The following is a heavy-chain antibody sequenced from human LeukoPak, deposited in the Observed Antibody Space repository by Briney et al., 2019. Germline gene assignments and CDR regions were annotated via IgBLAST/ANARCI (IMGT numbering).Heavy chain of an antibody. CDR1: GGTFSSYA. Sequence: SVKVSCKASGGTFSSYAISWVRQAPGQGLEWMGRIIPIFGTANYAQKFQGRVTITTDESTSTAYMELSSLRPEDTAVYYCARESPPGIVVVVAENWFDPWGQGTLVTVSS. J-gene: IGHJ5*02. CDR2: IIPIFGTA. D-gene: IGHD2-15*01. CDR3: ARESPPGIVVVVAENWFDP. V-gene: IGHV1-69*05.